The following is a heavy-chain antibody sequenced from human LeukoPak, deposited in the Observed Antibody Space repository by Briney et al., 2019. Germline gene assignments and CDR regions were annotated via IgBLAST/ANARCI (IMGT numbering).Heavy chain of an antibody. J-gene: IGHJ5*02. Sequence: GSSVKVSRKASGGTFSSYAISWVRQAPGQGLEWMGGIIPIFGTANYAQKFQGRVTITTDESTSTAYMELSSLRSEDTAVYYCARARTGTTLNWFDPWGQGTLVTVSS. CDR2: IIPIFGTA. CDR1: GGTFSSYA. D-gene: IGHD1-7*01. V-gene: IGHV1-69*05. CDR3: ARARTGTTLNWFDP.